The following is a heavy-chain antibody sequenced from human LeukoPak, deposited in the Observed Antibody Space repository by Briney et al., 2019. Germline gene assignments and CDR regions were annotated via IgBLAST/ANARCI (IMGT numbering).Heavy chain of an antibody. D-gene: IGHD3-22*01. J-gene: IGHJ4*02. CDR2: ISSSSSYI. CDR1: GSTFSSYA. Sequence: GGSLRLSCAASGSTFSSYAMSWVRQAPGKGLEWVSSISSSSSYIYYADSVKGRFTISRDNAKNSLYLQMNSLRAEDTAAYYCARWGYDSSGYYRVDYWGQGTLVTVSS. CDR3: ARWGYDSSGYYRVDY. V-gene: IGHV3-21*01.